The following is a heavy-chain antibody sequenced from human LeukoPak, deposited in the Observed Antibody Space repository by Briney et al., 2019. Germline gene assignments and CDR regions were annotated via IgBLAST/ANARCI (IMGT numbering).Heavy chain of an antibody. CDR1: GFTVSSNY. V-gene: IGHV3-66*02. J-gene: IGHJ4*02. CDR3: ARDPSVPAVRPDYPPDY. CDR2: IYSGGST. D-gene: IGHD2-2*01. Sequence: QPGGSLRLSCAASGFTVSSNYMSWVRLAPGKGLEWVSVIYSGGSTYYADSVKGRFTISRDNSKNTLYLQMNSLRAEDTAVYYCARDPSVPAVRPDYPPDYWGQGTLVTVSS.